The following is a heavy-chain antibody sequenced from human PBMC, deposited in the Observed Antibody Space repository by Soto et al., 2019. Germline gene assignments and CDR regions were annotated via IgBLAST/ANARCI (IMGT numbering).Heavy chain of an antibody. Sequence: PGGSLRLSCAASGFTFSSYSMFWVRQAPGKGLEWVSYISSPSSTIYYADSVKGRFSVFRGNAKNSLYLHMNSLRDEDTATYYCARGSSGWYGGFDYWGQGTQVTVSS. CDR1: GFTFSSYS. CDR2: ISSPSSTI. V-gene: IGHV3-48*02. D-gene: IGHD6-19*01. J-gene: IGHJ4*02. CDR3: ARGSSGWYGGFDY.